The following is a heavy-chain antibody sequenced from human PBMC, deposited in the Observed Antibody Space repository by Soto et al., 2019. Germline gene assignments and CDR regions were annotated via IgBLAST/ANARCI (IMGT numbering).Heavy chain of an antibody. CDR3: ARAIVVVVAATPCRWFDP. CDR2: IIPILGIA. Sequence: QVQLVQSGAAVKKPGSSVKVSCKASGGTFSSYTISWVRQAPGQGLEWLGRIIPILGIANYAQKLQGRVTITADQSTRTAYMELSSLGSEDTAVYYCARAIVVVVAATPCRWFDPWGQGTLVTVSS. J-gene: IGHJ5*02. D-gene: IGHD2-15*01. CDR1: GGTFSSYT. V-gene: IGHV1-69*02.